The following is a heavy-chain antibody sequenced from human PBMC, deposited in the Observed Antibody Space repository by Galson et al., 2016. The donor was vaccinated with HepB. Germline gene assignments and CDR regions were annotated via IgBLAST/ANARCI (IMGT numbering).Heavy chain of an antibody. CDR1: GGTFINYG. V-gene: IGHV1-69*13. D-gene: IGHD3-22*01. CDR2: IIPIFGTA. J-gene: IGHJ1*01. CDR3: ARSGPNYYDSNGYRHFQH. Sequence: SVKVSCKASGGTFINYGISWMRQAPGQGLEWMGGIIPIFGTADYAQKFQGRVTITADESTSTAYMQLTSLRSEDTAVYYCARSGPNYYDSNGYRHFQHWGQGTLATFSS.